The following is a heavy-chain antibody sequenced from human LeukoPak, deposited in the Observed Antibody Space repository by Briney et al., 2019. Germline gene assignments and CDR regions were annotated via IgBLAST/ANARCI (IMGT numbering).Heavy chain of an antibody. CDR2: IFYSGTA. V-gene: IGHV4-59*13. Sequence: SETLSLTCTVSGGSINNYYWNWIRQSPGKGLEWIGYIFYSGTANYNPSLKSRVAISLGTSNNQFSLTLRSVTAADTAVYYCARDRGGYSDYWGQGTLVTVSS. D-gene: IGHD6-25*01. CDR1: GGSINNYY. J-gene: IGHJ4*02. CDR3: ARDRGGYSDY.